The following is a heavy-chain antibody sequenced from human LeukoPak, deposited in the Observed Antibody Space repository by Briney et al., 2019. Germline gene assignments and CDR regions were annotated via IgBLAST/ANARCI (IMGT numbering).Heavy chain of an antibody. V-gene: IGHV3-30*18. Sequence: PGGSLRLSCAASGFTFSSFGMHWVRQAPGKGLEWVALISYDGSNNYYADSVKGRFTISRDNSKNTLYLQMNSLRAEDTAVYYCAKRAVATNYFDYWGQGNPGHRLL. CDR1: GFTFSSFG. J-gene: IGHJ4*02. CDR2: ISYDGSNN. D-gene: IGHD1-26*01. CDR3: AKRAVATNYFDY.